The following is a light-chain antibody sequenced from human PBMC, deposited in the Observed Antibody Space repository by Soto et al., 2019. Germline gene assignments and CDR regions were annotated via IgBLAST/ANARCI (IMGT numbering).Light chain of an antibody. CDR2: DAS. Sequence: EIVLTQSPATLSLSPGERATLSCRASQSVSSYLAWYQQKPGQAPTILIYDASNRATGIPARFSGSGSGTDFTLTISSLEPEDFAVYYCQQRSNWPLTFGGGTKVEIK. CDR3: QQRSNWPLT. V-gene: IGKV3-11*01. CDR1: QSVSSY. J-gene: IGKJ4*01.